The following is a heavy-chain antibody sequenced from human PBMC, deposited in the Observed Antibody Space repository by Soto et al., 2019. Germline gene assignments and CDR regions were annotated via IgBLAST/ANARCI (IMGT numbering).Heavy chain of an antibody. D-gene: IGHD2-21*01. CDR3: ARIPGP. CDR1: GVSISSYS. V-gene: IGHV4-30-2*01. CDR2: IYHSVST. J-gene: IGHJ5*02. Sequence: TLSLTCTVSGVSISSYSWSWIRQPPGKGLEWIGYIYHSVSTYYNPSLKSRVTISVDRSKNQFSLKLSSVTAADTAVYFCARIPGPWGQGTLVTVSS.